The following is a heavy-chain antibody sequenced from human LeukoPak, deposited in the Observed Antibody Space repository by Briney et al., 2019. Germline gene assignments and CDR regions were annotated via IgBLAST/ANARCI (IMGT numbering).Heavy chain of an antibody. CDR3: ARNSGNSDYDY. J-gene: IGHJ4*02. CDR1: GGSISSSSSIC. CDR2: IYHNGAT. D-gene: IGHD4-23*01. Sequence: SETLSLTCAVSGGSISSSSSICWTWVRQPPGEGLEWIGEIYHNGATSYNPSLKSRVTLLLDKSKNQFSLRLNSVTAADTAVYYCARNSGNSDYDYWGQGTLVTVSS. V-gene: IGHV4-4*02.